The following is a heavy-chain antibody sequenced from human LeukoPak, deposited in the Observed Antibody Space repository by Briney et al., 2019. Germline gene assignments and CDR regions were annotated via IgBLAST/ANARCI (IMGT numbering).Heavy chain of an antibody. Sequence: GGSLRLSCAASGFTFSSYSMNWVRQAPGKGLEGVSSISSSSSYIYYADSVKGRFTISRDNAKNTLFLQMNSLRDEDTAVYYCAKGQYSFDSSSYYRWGQGTLVTVSS. V-gene: IGHV3-21*04. CDR1: GFTFSSYS. CDR2: ISSSSSYI. D-gene: IGHD3-22*01. J-gene: IGHJ4*02. CDR3: AKGQYSFDSSSYYR.